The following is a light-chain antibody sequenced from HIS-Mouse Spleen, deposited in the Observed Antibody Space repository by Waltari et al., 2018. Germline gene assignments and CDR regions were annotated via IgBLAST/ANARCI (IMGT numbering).Light chain of an antibody. CDR2: GKN. CDR1: STRSYY. Sequence: SSELTQDPAVSVALGQTVRITCQGYSTRSYYASWYQQKPGQAPVLVIYGKNNRPSGIPDRFSGSSSGNTASLTITGAQAEDEADYYCNSRDSSGNHLVFGGGTKLTVL. CDR3: NSRDSSGNHLV. V-gene: IGLV3-19*01. J-gene: IGLJ3*02.